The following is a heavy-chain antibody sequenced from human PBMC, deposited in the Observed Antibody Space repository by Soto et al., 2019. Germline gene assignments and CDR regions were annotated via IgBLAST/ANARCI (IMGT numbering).Heavy chain of an antibody. J-gene: IGHJ3*01. D-gene: IGHD4-4*01. V-gene: IGHV1-46*03. Sequence: QVQLVQSGAEVKKPGASVRVSCKASGYTFTNYYIDWVRQAPGQGLEWMGIINPNGGSTTYVQKFQGRVTMTRDTSTSTVYMELSSLGSEDTAVYYCARAAWITVTNRLNDVFDVWGQGQWSPSLQ. CDR2: INPNGGST. CDR1: GYTFTNYY. CDR3: ARAAWITVTNRLNDVFDV.